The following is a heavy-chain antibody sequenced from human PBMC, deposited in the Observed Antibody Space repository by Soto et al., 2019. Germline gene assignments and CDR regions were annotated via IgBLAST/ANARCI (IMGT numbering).Heavy chain of an antibody. D-gene: IGHD2-2*01. CDR1: GFTFSSYA. J-gene: IGHJ4*02. Sequence: PGGSLRLSCAASGFTFSSYAMSWVRQAPGKGLEWVSAISGSGGSTYYADSAKGRFTISRDNSKNTLYLQMNSLRAEDTAVYYCAKGYCSSTSCYDDYWGQGTLVTVSS. CDR3: AKGYCSSTSCYDDY. V-gene: IGHV3-23*01. CDR2: ISGSGGST.